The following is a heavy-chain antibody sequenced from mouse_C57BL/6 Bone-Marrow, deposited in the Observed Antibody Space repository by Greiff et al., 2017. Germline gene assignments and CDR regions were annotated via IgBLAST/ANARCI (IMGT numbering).Heavy chain of an antibody. D-gene: IGHD1-1*01. V-gene: IGHV1-26*01. Sequence: EVQLQQSGPELVKPGASVKISCKASGYTFTDYYMNWVKQSHGKSLEWIGDINPNNGGTSYNQKFKGKATLTVDKSSSTAYMELRSLTSEDSAVYYCAREGRYYGSSFDYWGQGTTLTVSS. CDR2: INPNNGGT. J-gene: IGHJ2*01. CDR3: AREGRYYGSSFDY. CDR1: GYTFTDYY.